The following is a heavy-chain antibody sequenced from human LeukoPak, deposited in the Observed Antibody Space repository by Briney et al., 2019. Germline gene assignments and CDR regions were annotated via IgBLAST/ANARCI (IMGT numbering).Heavy chain of an antibody. Sequence: GGSLRLSCAASGFTFSTFAMIWVRQPPGKGLEWVSSIFPSGGEIHYADSVRGRFTISRDNSKSTLSLQMNSLRAEDTAIYYCAKDHIEWGQGTLVTVSS. J-gene: IGHJ4*02. CDR3: AKDHIE. CDR2: IFPSGGEI. CDR1: GFTFSTFA. V-gene: IGHV3-23*01.